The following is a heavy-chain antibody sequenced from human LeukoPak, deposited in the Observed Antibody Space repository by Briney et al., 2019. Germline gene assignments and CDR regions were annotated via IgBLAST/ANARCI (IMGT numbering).Heavy chain of an antibody. CDR1: GGSISSYY. CDR3: VREVWSHNCFDP. V-gene: IGHV4-59*08. D-gene: IGHD2-21*01. J-gene: IGHJ5*02. Sequence: SETLSLTCTVSGGSISSYYWSWIRQPPGKGLEWIGRINSSGSTNYNPSLKSRVTISVDTSKNQFSLKLTSVTAADTALYYCVREVWSHNCFDPWGQGALVTVSS. CDR2: INSSGST.